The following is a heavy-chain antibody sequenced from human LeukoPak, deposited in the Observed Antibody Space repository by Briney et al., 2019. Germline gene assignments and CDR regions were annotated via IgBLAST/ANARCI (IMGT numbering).Heavy chain of an antibody. CDR3: ARGAFWSGYYNFDY. J-gene: IGHJ4*02. CDR1: GGSISSGDYY. Sequence: SETLSLTCTVSGGSISSGDYYWSWIRQPAGKGLEWIGYIYYSGSTYYNPSLKSRVTISVDTSMNQFSLKLSSVTAADTAVYYCARGAFWSGYYNFDYWGQGTLVAVSS. D-gene: IGHD3-3*01. CDR2: IYYSGST. V-gene: IGHV4-30-4*01.